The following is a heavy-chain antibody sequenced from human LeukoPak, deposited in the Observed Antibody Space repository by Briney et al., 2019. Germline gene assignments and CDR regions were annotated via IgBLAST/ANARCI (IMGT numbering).Heavy chain of an antibody. D-gene: IGHD6-13*01. CDR1: GFTFSSYW. CDR3: ARGTAAAGFDY. J-gene: IGHJ4*02. Sequence: GGSLRLSCAASGFTFSSYWMHWVRQAPGKGLVWVSRINSDGSSTSYADSVKGRFTISRDNAKNTLYLQMNSLRAEDTAVYYCARGTAAAGFDYWGQGTLVTVSS. CDR2: INSDGSST. V-gene: IGHV3-74*01.